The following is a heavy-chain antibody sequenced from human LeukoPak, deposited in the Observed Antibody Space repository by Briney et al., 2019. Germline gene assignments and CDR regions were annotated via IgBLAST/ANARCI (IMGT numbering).Heavy chain of an antibody. J-gene: IGHJ4*02. CDR2: INHSRST. V-gene: IGHV4-34*01. CDR3: ARGRAVTKYQGLIDY. CDR1: GGSFSGYY. D-gene: IGHD4-17*01. Sequence: SETLSLTCAVHGGSFSGYYWTWIPQPPGKRLERIGEINHSRSTNHNPSLKSRVTISVDTSKNQFSLKLSSVTAADTAVYYCARGRAVTKYQGLIDYWGKGALVTVSS.